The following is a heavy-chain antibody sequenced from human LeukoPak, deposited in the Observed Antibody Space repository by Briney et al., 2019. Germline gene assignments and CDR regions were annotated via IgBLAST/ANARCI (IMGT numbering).Heavy chain of an antibody. D-gene: IGHD3-16*01. Sequence: GGSLRLSCAASGFTVSSNYMSWVRQAPGKGLEWVSVVYSGGSTSYADSVKGRFTISRDNSKNTLYLQMNSLRAKDTAVYYCARRAGGYDYYGMDVWGQGTTVTVSS. CDR2: VYSGGST. CDR3: ARRAGGYDYYGMDV. J-gene: IGHJ6*02. V-gene: IGHV3-53*01. CDR1: GFTVSSNY.